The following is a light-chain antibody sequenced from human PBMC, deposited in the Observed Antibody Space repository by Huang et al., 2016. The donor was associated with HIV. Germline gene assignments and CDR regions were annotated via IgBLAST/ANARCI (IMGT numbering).Light chain of an antibody. J-gene: IGKJ1*01. CDR2: DAS. CDR1: LSVSGSY. Sequence: EIVLTQSPATLSLSPGERATLACGASLSVSGSYLAWYQQKPGRAPRLLIYDASSRATGGPNRFSGSGSGTDFTLTISRREPEDFAVYYCHQYGTLPATFGQGTRVEIK. V-gene: IGKV3D-20*01. CDR3: HQYGTLPAT.